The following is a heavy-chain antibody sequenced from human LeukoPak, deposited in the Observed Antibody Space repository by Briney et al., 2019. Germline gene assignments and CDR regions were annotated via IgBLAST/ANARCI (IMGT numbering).Heavy chain of an antibody. V-gene: IGHV3-33*01. J-gene: IGHJ6*02. Sequence: GGSLRLSCAASGFTFSTYGTHWVRQAPGKGLEWVALVWSDGNGKFYADSVKGRFTISRDNSKNTVYLQMNSLRAEDTAVYYCARSYSNHLFGMDVWGQGTAVTVSS. CDR2: VWSDGNGK. D-gene: IGHD4-11*01. CDR1: GFTFSTYG. CDR3: ARSYSNHLFGMDV.